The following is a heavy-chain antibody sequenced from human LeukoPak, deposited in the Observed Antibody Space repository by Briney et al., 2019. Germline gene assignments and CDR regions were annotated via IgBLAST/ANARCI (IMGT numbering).Heavy chain of an antibody. Sequence: SETLSLTCAVYGGSFSGYYWSWIRQPPGKGMEWIGEINHSGSTNYNPSLKSRVTISVDTSKNQFSLKLSSVTAADTAVYYCAVHHYGDLYPSFWGQGTLVTVSS. CDR2: INHSGST. D-gene: IGHD4-17*01. CDR3: AVHHYGDLYPSF. V-gene: IGHV4-34*01. J-gene: IGHJ4*02. CDR1: GGSFSGYY.